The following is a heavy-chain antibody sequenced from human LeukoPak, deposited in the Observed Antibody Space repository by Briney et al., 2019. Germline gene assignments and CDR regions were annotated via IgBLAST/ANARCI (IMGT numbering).Heavy chain of an antibody. D-gene: IGHD6-19*01. J-gene: IGHJ6*02. V-gene: IGHV3-30*04. Sequence: GRSLRLSCAASGFIFSSYAMHWVRQAPGKGLEWVAVISHDGSNKYYADSVKGRFTISRDNSKNTLYLQMNSLRAEDTAVYYCASSRQWLVRDDYGMDVWGQGTTVTVSS. CDR3: ASSRQWLVRDDYGMDV. CDR1: GFIFSSYA. CDR2: ISHDGSNK.